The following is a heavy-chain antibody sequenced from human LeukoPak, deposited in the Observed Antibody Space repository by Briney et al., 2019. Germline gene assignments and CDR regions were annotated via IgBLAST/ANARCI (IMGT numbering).Heavy chain of an antibody. J-gene: IGHJ4*02. D-gene: IGHD5-24*01. CDR3: AREGDGYNSRAPFDY. V-gene: IGHV3-21*01. Sequence: GGSLRLSCAASGFTFSSYSMNWVRQAPGKGLEWVSSISSSSSYIYYADSVKGQFTLSRDNAKNSPYLQMNSLRAEDTAVYYCAREGDGYNSRAPFDYWGQGTLVTVSS. CDR1: GFTFSSYS. CDR2: ISSSSSYI.